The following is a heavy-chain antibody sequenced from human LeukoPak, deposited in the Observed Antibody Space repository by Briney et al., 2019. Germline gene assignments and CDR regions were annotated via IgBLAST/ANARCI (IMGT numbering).Heavy chain of an antibody. V-gene: IGHV4-30-4*01. D-gene: IGHD3-10*01. J-gene: IGHJ4*02. CDR1: GGSISSGDYY. CDR3: ARVSRIWFGEFPSFDY. Sequence: PSETLSLTCTVSGGSISSGDYYWSWIRQPPGKGLEWIGYIYYSGSTYYNPSLKSRVTISVDMSKNQFSLKLSSVTAADTAVYYCARVSRIWFGEFPSFDYWGQGTLVTVSS. CDR2: IYYSGST.